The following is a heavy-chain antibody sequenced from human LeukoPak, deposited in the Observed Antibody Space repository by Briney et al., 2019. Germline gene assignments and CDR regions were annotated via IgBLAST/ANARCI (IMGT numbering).Heavy chain of an antibody. CDR1: GFTFSSYW. J-gene: IGHJ5*02. Sequence: PGGSLRLSCAASGFTFSSYWMSWVRQPPGKGLEWIGEINHSGSTNYNPSLKSRVTISVDTSKNQFSLKLSSVTAADTAVYYCARGAHSSSSNWFDPWGQGTLVTVSS. D-gene: IGHD6-6*01. V-gene: IGHV4-34*01. CDR2: INHSGST. CDR3: ARGAHSSSSNWFDP.